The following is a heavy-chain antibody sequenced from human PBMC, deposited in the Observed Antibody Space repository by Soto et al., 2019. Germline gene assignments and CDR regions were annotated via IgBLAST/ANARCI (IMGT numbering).Heavy chain of an antibody. CDR1: GVTFSSYG. D-gene: IGHD6-13*01. V-gene: IGHV3-23*01. CDR2: ISGGGGST. J-gene: IGHJ4*02. CDR3: AKGARGRAAAGPPDFDY. Sequence: HPGGSLRLSCAASGVTFSSYGMGWVRQAPGKGLEWVSTISGGGGSTYYADSVKGRFTISRDNSKNTLYLQMNSLRADDTAVYYCAKGARGRAAAGPPDFDYWGRGTLVTVSS.